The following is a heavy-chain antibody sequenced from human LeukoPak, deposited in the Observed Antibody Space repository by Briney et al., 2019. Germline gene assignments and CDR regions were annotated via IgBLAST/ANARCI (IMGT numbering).Heavy chain of an antibody. J-gene: IGHJ4*02. V-gene: IGHV1-3*03. CDR1: GYTFTSYA. Sequence: ASVKVSCKASGYTFTSYAMHWVRQAPGQRLEWMGWINAGNGNTKYSQEFQGRVTITRDTSVSTAYMELSSLRSEDMAVYYCARSVTMVRGVIVYFDYWGQGTLVTVSS. CDR2: INAGNGNT. D-gene: IGHD3-10*01. CDR3: ARSVTMVRGVIVYFDY.